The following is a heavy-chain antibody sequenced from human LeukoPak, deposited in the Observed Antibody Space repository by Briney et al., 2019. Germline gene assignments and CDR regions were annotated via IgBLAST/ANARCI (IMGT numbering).Heavy chain of an antibody. CDR2: IKEDGSVK. Sequence: GGSLRLSCTASGFTFSTHWMTWVRQPPGKGLEWVANIKEDGSVKYYVDSVKGRFTISRDNTKNALYLQMNSLRADDTAVYFCARDSAWQLDYWGQGTLITVSS. V-gene: IGHV3-7*03. D-gene: IGHD3-10*01. J-gene: IGHJ4*02. CDR3: ARDSAWQLDY. CDR1: GFTFSTHW.